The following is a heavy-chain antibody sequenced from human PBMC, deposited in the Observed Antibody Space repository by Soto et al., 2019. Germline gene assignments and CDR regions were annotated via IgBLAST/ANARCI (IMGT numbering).Heavy chain of an antibody. V-gene: IGHV2-26*01. CDR1: GFSLSNAGLG. D-gene: IGHD6-13*01. Sequence: QVTVKESGPVLVKPTETLTLTCTVSGFSLSNAGLGVSWIRQPPGKALEWLEHIFSNDEKSYSTSLKSRLTISKDTSKSQVVLTMTNMDPVDTATYYCAWTYSTSWYWFDPWGQGTLVTVSS. CDR2: IFSNDEK. J-gene: IGHJ5*02. CDR3: AWTYSTSWYWFDP.